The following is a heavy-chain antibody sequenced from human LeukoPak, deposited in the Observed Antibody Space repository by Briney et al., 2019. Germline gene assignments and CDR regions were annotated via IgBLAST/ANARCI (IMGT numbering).Heavy chain of an antibody. J-gene: IGHJ1*01. Sequence: GVSVKVSCKASGGTFSSYAISWVRQAPGQGLEWMGGIIPIFGTANYAQKFQGRVTITADESTSTAYMELSSLRSEDTAVYYCARVGNRYCGGDCYSRFQHWGQGTLVTVSS. CDR3: ARVGNRYCGGDCYSRFQH. V-gene: IGHV1-69*13. CDR2: IIPIFGTA. D-gene: IGHD2-21*01. CDR1: GGTFSSYA.